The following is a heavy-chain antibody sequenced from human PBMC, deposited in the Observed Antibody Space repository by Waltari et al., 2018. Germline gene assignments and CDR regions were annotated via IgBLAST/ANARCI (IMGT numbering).Heavy chain of an antibody. CDR3: ATPLTGRAY. CDR2: MYSDGGA. Sequence: VNNNYMSWVRQAPGKGLEWVSLMYSDGGAYYADSVKGRFTISRDNSKNTVYPQMDSLRADDTAVYYCATPLTGRAYWGQGTLVTVSS. CDR1: VNNNY. V-gene: IGHV3-53*01. J-gene: IGHJ4*02.